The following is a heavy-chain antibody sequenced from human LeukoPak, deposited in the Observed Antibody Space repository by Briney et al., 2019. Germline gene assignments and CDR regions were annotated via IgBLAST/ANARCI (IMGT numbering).Heavy chain of an antibody. CDR3: ARAGIPLGSGSYYADY. J-gene: IGHJ4*02. CDR2: ISAYNGNT. V-gene: IGHV1-18*01. CDR1: GYTFTSYG. D-gene: IGHD3-10*01. Sequence: ASVKVSCKASGYTFTSYGISWVRQAPGQGLEWMGWISAYNGNTNYAQKLQGRVTMTTDTSTSTAYMELRSLRFDDTAVYYCARAGIPLGSGSYYADYWGQGTLVTVSS.